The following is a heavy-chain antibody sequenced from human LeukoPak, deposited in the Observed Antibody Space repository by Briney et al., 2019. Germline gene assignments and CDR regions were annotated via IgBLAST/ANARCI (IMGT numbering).Heavy chain of an antibody. CDR3: ARAGMGRGYSYGFSSDFDY. CDR1: GFTFNTFS. V-gene: IGHV3-23*01. CDR2: ISGSGGST. J-gene: IGHJ4*02. D-gene: IGHD5-18*01. Sequence: GGSLRLSCAASGFTFNTFSMNWVRQAPGKGLEWVSAISGSGGSTYYADSVKGRFTISRDNSKNTLYLQMNSLRAEDTAVYYCARAGMGRGYSYGFSSDFDYWGQGTLVTVSS.